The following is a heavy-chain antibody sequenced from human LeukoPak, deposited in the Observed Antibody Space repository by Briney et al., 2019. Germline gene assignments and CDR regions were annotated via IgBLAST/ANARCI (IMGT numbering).Heavy chain of an antibody. CDR3: AKGTLSVAGRFDY. CDR1: GFTFSGYA. Sequence: GGSLRLSCAASGFTFSGYAMSWVRQAPGKGLEWVSVISGSGGSTHHAGSVKGRFTISRDNSENTLYLQMDSLRADDTAVYYCAKGTLSVAGRFDYWGQGTLVTVSS. CDR2: ISGSGGST. J-gene: IGHJ4*02. D-gene: IGHD6-19*01. V-gene: IGHV3-23*01.